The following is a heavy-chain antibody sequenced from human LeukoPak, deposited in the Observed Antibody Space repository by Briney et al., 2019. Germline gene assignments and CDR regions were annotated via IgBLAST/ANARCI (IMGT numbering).Heavy chain of an antibody. D-gene: IGHD2-21*02. CDR3: AKSIEYCGADCYGYFDL. V-gene: IGHV1-2*06. Sequence: ASVKVCCKPSGYTFGGYYMHWMRQAPGQGLEWMGRINPNSGATNYAQKFQGRVTMTRDTSISTAYMELTTLRSDDTAVYYCAKSIEYCGADCYGYFDLWGRGTLVTVSS. CDR1: GYTFGGYY. CDR2: INPNSGAT. J-gene: IGHJ2*01.